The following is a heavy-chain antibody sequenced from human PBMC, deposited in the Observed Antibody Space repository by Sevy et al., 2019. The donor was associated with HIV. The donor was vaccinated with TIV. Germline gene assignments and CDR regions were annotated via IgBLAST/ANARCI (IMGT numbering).Heavy chain of an antibody. V-gene: IGHV3-9*01. D-gene: IGHD5-18*01. Sequence: GGSLRLSCAASGFTFDHHAMHWVRQTPGKGLEWVSGISWNSVSVAYADSVKGRFTISRDNAKKSLYLQMNSLRSEDTALYYCAKVPGYSYGLALWYFDLWGRGTLVTVSS. CDR2: ISWNSVSV. CDR3: AKVPGYSYGLALWYFDL. J-gene: IGHJ2*01. CDR1: GFTFDHHA.